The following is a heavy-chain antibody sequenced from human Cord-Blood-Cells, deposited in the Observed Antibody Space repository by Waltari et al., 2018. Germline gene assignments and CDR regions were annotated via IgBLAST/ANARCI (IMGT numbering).Heavy chain of an antibody. Sequence: QVQLVQSGAEVKQPGASVRASCNASGYTSTSYYMHLVRQAPGQGLEWMGIINPSGGSTSYAQKFQGRVTMTRDTSTSTVYMELSSLRSEDTAVYYCARAPTGDDAFDIWGQGTMVTVSS. V-gene: IGHV1-46*01. D-gene: IGHD7-27*01. CDR1: GYTSTSYY. J-gene: IGHJ3*02. CDR3: ARAPTGDDAFDI. CDR2: INPSGGST.